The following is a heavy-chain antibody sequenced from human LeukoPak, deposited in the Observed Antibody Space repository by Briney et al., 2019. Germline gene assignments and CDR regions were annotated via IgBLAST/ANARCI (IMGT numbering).Heavy chain of an antibody. CDR1: GASINTYY. CDR3: ARIDANWGSGDSGYFDY. Sequence: SETLSLTCTVPGASINTYYWSWIRQPPGKGLEWLGYIYYRGISNYNPSLKSRVTMSLDTSRNQFSLTLTSVTAADTAVYYCARIDANWGSGDSGYFDYWGQGTLVTVSS. V-gene: IGHV4-59*08. D-gene: IGHD7-27*01. J-gene: IGHJ4*02. CDR2: IYYRGIS.